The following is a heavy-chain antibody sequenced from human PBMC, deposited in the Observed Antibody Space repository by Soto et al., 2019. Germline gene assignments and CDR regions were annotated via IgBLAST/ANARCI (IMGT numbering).Heavy chain of an antibody. CDR1: GFSVTDHY. V-gene: IGHV3-53*01. CDR3: ARSFNDWTTYFDY. D-gene: IGHD3-9*01. J-gene: IGHJ4*02. Sequence: GGSLRLSCAASGFSVTDHYMTWVRQAPGKGLEWVSVLYTGGSAYYGDSVKGRFTISRDSSTNTLYLQMNSLKVGDTAFYFCARSFNDWTTYFDYWSEGTLVTVS. CDR2: LYTGGSA.